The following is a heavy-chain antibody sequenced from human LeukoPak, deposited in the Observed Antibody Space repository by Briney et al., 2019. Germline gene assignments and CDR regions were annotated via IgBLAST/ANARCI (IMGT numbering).Heavy chain of an antibody. CDR3: AAVSYLVFDI. V-gene: IGHV3-7*03. CDR2: IKQDGYEK. D-gene: IGHD2-21*01. J-gene: IGHJ3*02. Sequence: GGSLRLSCAASGFTLSGYWMSWVRRAPGKGLEWVANIKQDGYEKYYVDSVKGRFTISRDNAKNSVYLQVNSLRVEDTAVYYCAAVSYLVFDIWGQGTMVTVSS. CDR1: GFTLSGYW.